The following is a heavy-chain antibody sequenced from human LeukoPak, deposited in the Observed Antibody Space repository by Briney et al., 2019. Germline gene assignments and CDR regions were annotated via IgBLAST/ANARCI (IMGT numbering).Heavy chain of an antibody. Sequence: PGGSLILSCAASGFTVSGNFMNWVRQAPGKGLEWVSVIFSGGDTYYADSVKGRFTIPRDDSKNTLYLQMNNLRADDTAVYYCARQSDYWNFADWGQGTPVTVSS. D-gene: IGHD4-17*01. V-gene: IGHV3-53*01. J-gene: IGHJ4*02. CDR1: GFTVSGNF. CDR3: ARQSDYWNFAD. CDR2: IFSGGDT.